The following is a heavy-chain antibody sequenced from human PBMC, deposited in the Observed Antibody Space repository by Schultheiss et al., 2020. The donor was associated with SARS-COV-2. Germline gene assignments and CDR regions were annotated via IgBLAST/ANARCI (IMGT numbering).Heavy chain of an antibody. V-gene: IGHV4-30-2*01. CDR1: GGSISSGGYS. CDR2: IYHSGTT. J-gene: IGHJ4*02. Sequence: SQTLSLTCAVSGGSISSGGYSWSWIRQHPGKGLEWIGTIYHSGTTYHNPALKSRVTMSVDTSKNQFSLKLTSVTPADTAVYYCARVPGPGATNLDYWSQGTLVTVSS. CDR3: ARVPGPGATNLDY. D-gene: IGHD1-26*01.